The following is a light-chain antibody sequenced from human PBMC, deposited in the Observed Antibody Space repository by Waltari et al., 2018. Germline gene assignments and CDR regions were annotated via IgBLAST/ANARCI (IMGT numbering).Light chain of an antibody. CDR3: SSYTDNMV. Sequence: QSALTQPASVSGSPGQSITISCTGISSDVVVYNYVSWYKQHPGKAPQLIIHDVFKRPLVVSDRFSRSESGNTASLTISGLQAEDAAHYYCSSYTDNMVFGGGTKLTVL. J-gene: IGLJ2*01. CDR1: SSDVVVYNY. CDR2: DVF. V-gene: IGLV2-14*03.